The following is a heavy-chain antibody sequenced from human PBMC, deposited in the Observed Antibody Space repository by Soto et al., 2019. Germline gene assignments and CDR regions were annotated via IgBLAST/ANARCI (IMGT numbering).Heavy chain of an antibody. Sequence: QVQLVQSGAEVKKPGASVKVSCKASGYTFTAYYLHWVRQAPGQGPEWMGWINPNSGGTNSAQKFQGRVTMTRDTSISTAFLELSRLRSDDTAVYYCARLPTPGLYYYGMDVWGQGTTVTVSS. V-gene: IGHV1-2*02. CDR2: INPNSGGT. CDR3: ARLPTPGLYYYGMDV. CDR1: GYTFTAYY. J-gene: IGHJ6*02.